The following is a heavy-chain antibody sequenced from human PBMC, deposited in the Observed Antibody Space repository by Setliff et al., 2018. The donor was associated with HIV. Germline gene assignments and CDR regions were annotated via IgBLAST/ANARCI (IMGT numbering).Heavy chain of an antibody. D-gene: IGHD6-13*01. V-gene: IGHV4-34*01. J-gene: IGHJ4*02. Sequence: SETLSLTCAVYGGFFSGDYWTWIRQPPGKGLEWIGEISHRGSTNYNPSLKSRVTISVETSKNQFSLKVRSLTAADTGVYYCAREGGGIVAAVHFDYWGQGTLVTVSS. CDR2: ISHRGST. CDR1: GGFFSGDY. CDR3: AREGGGIVAAVHFDY.